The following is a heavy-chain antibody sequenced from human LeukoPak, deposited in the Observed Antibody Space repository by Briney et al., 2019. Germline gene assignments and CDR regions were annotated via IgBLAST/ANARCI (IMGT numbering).Heavy chain of an antibody. Sequence: GESLKISCKGSGYSFTSYWIGWVCQMPGKGLEWMWIIYPGDSDIRYSPSFQGQVTISADKSISTAYLQWSSLKASDTAMYYCARTATYSGWYWFDPWGQGTLVTVSS. D-gene: IGHD6-19*01. CDR3: ARTATYSGWYWFDP. V-gene: IGHV5-51*01. CDR2: IYPGDSDI. CDR1: GYSFTSYW. J-gene: IGHJ5*02.